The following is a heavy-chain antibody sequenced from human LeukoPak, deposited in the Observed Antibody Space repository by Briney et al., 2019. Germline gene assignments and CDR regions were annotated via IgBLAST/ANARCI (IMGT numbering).Heavy chain of an antibody. CDR2: ISYDGSNK. CDR3: ARSVVAPQDWFDP. D-gene: IGHD4-23*01. CDR1: GFTFSSYG. J-gene: IGHJ5*02. V-gene: IGHV3-30*03. Sequence: GRSLRLSCAASGFTFSSYGMHWVRQAPGKGLEWVAVISYDGSNKYYADSVKGRFTISRDNSKNTLYLQMNSLRAEDTAVYYCARSVVAPQDWFDPWGQGTLATVSS.